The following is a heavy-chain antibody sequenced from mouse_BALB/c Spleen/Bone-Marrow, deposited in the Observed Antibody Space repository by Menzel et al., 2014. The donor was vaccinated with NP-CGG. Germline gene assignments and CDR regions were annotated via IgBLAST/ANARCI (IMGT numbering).Heavy chain of an antibody. Sequence: VQLQQSGPELVKPGASVRISCKASGYIFTSYYIYWVKQRPGQGLEWIGWIYPGNVNTKYNEKFKGKATLTADESSSTAYMQLSSLTSEDSAVYFCARDYYGYGGFAYWGQGTLVTVSA. D-gene: IGHD1-2*01. CDR1: GYIFTSYY. CDR2: IYPGNVNT. CDR3: ARDYYGYGGFAY. V-gene: IGHV1S56*01. J-gene: IGHJ3*01.